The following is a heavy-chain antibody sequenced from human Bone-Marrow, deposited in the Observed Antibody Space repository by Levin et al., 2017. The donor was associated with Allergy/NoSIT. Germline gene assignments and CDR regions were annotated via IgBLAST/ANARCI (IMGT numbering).Heavy chain of an antibody. CDR2: INSDGSST. CDR3: ARKSGGLDP. J-gene: IGHJ5*02. D-gene: IGHD2-15*01. V-gene: IGHV3-74*01. Sequence: GESLKISCAASGFTFSSYWMHWVRQAPGKGLVWVSRINSDGSSTSYADSVKGRFTISRDNAKNTLYLQMNSLRAEDTAVYYCARKSGGLDPWGQGTQVTVSS. CDR1: GFTFSSYW.